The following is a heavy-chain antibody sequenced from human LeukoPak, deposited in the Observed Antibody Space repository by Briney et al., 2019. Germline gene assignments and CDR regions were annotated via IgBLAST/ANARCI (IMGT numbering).Heavy chain of an antibody. CDR1: GFTCSSYG. J-gene: IGHJ3*02. V-gene: IGHV3-30*02. CDR3: AKGWSTISHDAFDI. CDR2: IRYDGSNK. Sequence: PGGSLRLSCAASGFTCSSYGMHWVRQAPGKGLEWVAFIRYDGSNKYYADSVKGRFTISRDNSKNTLYLQMNSLRAEDTAVYYCAKGWSTISHDAFDIWGQGTMVTVSS. D-gene: IGHD5/OR15-5a*01.